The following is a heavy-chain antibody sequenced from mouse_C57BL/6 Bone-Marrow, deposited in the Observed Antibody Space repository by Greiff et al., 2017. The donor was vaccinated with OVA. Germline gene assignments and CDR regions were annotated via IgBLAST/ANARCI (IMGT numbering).Heavy chain of an antibody. J-gene: IGHJ1*03. CDR1: GYTFTSYG. CDR3: ARSGEIYYYGSRYFDV. D-gene: IGHD1-1*01. CDR2: IYPRSGNT. Sequence: QVQLKQSGAELARPGASVKLSCKASGYTFTSYGISWVKQRTGQGLEWIGEIYPRSGNTYYNEKFKGKATLTADKSSSTAYMELRSLTSEDSAVYFCARSGEIYYYGSRYFDVWGTGTTVTVSS. V-gene: IGHV1-81*01.